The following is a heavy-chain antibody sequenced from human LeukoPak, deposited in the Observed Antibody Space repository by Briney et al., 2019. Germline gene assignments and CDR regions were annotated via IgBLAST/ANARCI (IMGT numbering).Heavy chain of an antibody. J-gene: IGHJ4*02. D-gene: IGHD6-13*01. Sequence: PGGSLRLSCAASGFTFSSYSMNWVRQAPGKGLEWVSSISSSSSYIYYADSVKGRFTISRDNAKNSLCLQMNSLRAEDTAVYYCARADPYSSSWYFGYWGQGTLVTVSS. CDR1: GFTFSSYS. V-gene: IGHV3-21*01. CDR2: ISSSSSYI. CDR3: ARADPYSSSWYFGY.